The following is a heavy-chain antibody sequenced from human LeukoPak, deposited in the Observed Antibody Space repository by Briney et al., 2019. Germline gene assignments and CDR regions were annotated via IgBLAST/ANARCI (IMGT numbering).Heavy chain of an antibody. CDR2: INHSGST. D-gene: IGHD4-11*01. CDR3: ARGRGYSNYVFHPYYYSMDV. J-gene: IGHJ6*03. CDR1: GGSFSGYY. Sequence: SETLSLTCAVYGGSFSGYYWSWIRQPPGKGLEWIGEINHSGSTNHNPSLKSRLTISVATSKNPFSLKLSSVTAADTAVYYCARGRGYSNYVFHPYYYSMDVWGQGTPVTVSS. V-gene: IGHV4-34*01.